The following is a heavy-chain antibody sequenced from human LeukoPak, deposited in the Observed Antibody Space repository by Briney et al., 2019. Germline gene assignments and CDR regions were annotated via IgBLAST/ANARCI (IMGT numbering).Heavy chain of an antibody. J-gene: IGHJ4*02. CDR1: GFTFSSYG. Sequence: GGSLRLSCAASGFTFSSYGMHWVRQAPGKGLEWVAVISYDGSNKYYADSVKGRFTISRDNSKNTLYLQMNSLRAEDTAVYYCAKVGRYSGYDSRTRGYFDYWGQGTLVTVSS. D-gene: IGHD5-12*01. CDR3: AKVGRYSGYDSRTRGYFDY. CDR2: ISYDGSNK. V-gene: IGHV3-30*18.